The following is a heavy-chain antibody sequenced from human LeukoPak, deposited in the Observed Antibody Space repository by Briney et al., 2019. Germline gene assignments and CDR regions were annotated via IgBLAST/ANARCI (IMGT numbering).Heavy chain of an antibody. V-gene: IGHV1-2*02. CDR3: ARKISGSYPAYYYMDV. D-gene: IGHD1-26*01. CDR2: INPNSGGT. CDR1: GYTFTGYY. J-gene: IGHJ6*03. Sequence: ASVKVSCKASGYTFTGYYMHWVRQAPGQGLEWMGWINPNSGGTNYAQKFQGRVTMTRDTSISTAYMELSRLRSDDTAVYYCARKISGSYPAYYYMDVWGKGTTVTVSS.